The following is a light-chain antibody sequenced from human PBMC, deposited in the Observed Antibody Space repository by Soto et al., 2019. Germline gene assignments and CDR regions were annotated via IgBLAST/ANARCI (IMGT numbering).Light chain of an antibody. CDR1: GRDIGAYDY. J-gene: IGLJ1*01. V-gene: IGLV2-14*01. Sequence: QSALTQPASVSGSPGQSITISCTGSGRDIGAYDYVSWYQQHPGKAHKLIIYGVKNRPSGVSNRFSASKSAFTASLTISGLQTEDEADYYCSSYTTSYLDVFGPGTKVTVL. CDR3: SSYTTSYLDV. CDR2: GVK.